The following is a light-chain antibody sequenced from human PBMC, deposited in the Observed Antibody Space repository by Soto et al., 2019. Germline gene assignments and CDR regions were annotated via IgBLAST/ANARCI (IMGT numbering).Light chain of an antibody. J-gene: IGLJ2*01. CDR3: SSYVGSRTFVV. V-gene: IGLV2-14*01. Sequence: QSVLTQPASVSGSPGQSITISCTGTSRDVGGYNNVSWHQQHPGKAPQVIITEVRNRPSGVSNRFSGFKSGNTASLTISGLQAEDEADYYCSSYVGSRTFVVFGGGTKLTVL. CDR2: EVR. CDR1: SRDVGGYNN.